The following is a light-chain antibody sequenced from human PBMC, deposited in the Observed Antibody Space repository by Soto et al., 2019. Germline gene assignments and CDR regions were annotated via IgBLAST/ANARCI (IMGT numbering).Light chain of an antibody. J-gene: IGKJ5*01. CDR2: RTS. Sequence: EIVMTQSPATLSVSPGERATLSCRASQSISSNLAWYQQKPGQAPRLLMFRTSSRATGFPARFSGSGSGTDFTLTISSLEPEDSAVYYCQQRNVWPPVTFGQGTRLEIK. CDR1: QSISSN. CDR3: QQRNVWPPVT. V-gene: IGKV3-15*01.